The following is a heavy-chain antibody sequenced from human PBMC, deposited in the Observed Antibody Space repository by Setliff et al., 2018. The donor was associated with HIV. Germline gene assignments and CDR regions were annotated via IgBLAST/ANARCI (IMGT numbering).Heavy chain of an antibody. D-gene: IGHD3-16*02. J-gene: IGHJ3*02. V-gene: IGHV4-61*09. CDR3: ARGEYYDYVWGSYRLYNDAFDI. Sequence: TSETLSLTCTVSGGSITSGNYFWTWIRQPAGKGLEWIGHIYTDGSTNYNPSLKSRVTISVDTSKSQFSLKLNSVTAADTAVYYCARGEYYDYVWGSYRLYNDAFDIWGQGTMVTVSS. CDR1: GGSITSGNYF. CDR2: IYTDGST.